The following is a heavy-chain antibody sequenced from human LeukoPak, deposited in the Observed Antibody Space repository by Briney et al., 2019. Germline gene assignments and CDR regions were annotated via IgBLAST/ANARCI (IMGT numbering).Heavy chain of an antibody. CDR2: ISSSSSYI. CDR3: ARGLTTVRPYYFDY. J-gene: IGHJ4*02. D-gene: IGHD4-17*01. CDR1: GFTFSSYS. V-gene: IGHV3-21*01. Sequence: GGSLRLSCAASGFTFSSYSMNWVRQAPGKGLEWVSSISSSSSYIYYADSVKGRFTISRDNAKNSLYLQMNSLRAEDTAVYYCARGLTTVRPYYFDYWGQGTLVTVSS.